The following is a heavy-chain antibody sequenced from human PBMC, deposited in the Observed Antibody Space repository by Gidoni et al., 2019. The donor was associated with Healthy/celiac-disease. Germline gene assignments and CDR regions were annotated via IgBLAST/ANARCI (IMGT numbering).Heavy chain of an antibody. CDR1: GFTFSSYD. V-gene: IGHV3-13*01. CDR3: ATGGFDY. CDR2: IGTAGDT. J-gene: IGHJ4*02. D-gene: IGHD3-10*01. Sequence: EVQLVESGGCLVQPVGSLRLSCEASGFTFSSYDMHWVRQATGKGLEWGSAIGTAGDTYYPGSVKGRFTISRENAKNSLYLQMNSLRAGDTAVYYCATGGFDYWGQGTLVTVSS.